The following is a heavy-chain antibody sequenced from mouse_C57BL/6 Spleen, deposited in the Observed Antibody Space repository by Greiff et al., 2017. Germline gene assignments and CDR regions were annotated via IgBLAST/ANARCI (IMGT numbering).Heavy chain of an antibody. V-gene: IGHV2-2*01. CDR1: GFSLTSYG. J-gene: IGHJ4*01. CDR2: IWSGGST. D-gene: IGHD1-1*01. CDR3: AREDYYGSSYAYYYAMDY. Sequence: VKLQESGPGLVQPSQSLSITCTVSGFSLTSYGVHWVRQSPGKGLEWLGVIWSGGSTDYNAAFISRLSISKDNSKSQVFFKMNSLQADDTAIYYCAREDYYGSSYAYYYAMDYWGQGTSVTVSS.